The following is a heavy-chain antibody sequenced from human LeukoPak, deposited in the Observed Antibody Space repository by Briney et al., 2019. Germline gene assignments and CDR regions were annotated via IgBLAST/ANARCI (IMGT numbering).Heavy chain of an antibody. CDR2: VMSSDGYT. CDR3: ANSPTSTATTFYGMDV. D-gene: IGHD1-26*01. V-gene: IGHV3-23*01. Sequence: GGSLRLSCAASGFTSSRYAMNWVRQAPGKGLEWVSTVMSSDGYTYYADSVRGRFTISGDDSKTTVYLQMNSLRAEDTAVYYCANSPTSTATTFYGMDVWGRGTTVTVSS. J-gene: IGHJ6*02. CDR1: GFTSSRYA.